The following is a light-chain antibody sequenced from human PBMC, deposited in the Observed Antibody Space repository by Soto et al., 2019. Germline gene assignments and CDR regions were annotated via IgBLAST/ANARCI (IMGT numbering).Light chain of an antibody. CDR2: DVS. V-gene: IGLV2-14*01. J-gene: IGLJ3*02. Sequence: QSALTQPASVSGSPGQSITISCTGTISDVGGYNYVSWYQQHPGKAPKLMIYDVSNRPSGVSNRFSGSKSGNTASLTISGLQAEDEADYYCSSYTCSSTWVFGGGTKLTVL. CDR1: ISDVGGYNY. CDR3: SSYTCSSTWV.